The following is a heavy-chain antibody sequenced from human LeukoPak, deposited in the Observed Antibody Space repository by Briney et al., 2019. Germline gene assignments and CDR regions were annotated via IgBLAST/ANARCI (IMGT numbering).Heavy chain of an antibody. Sequence: ASETLSLTCTVSGGSISSYYWSWIRQPPGKGLEWIGYIYYSGSTNYNPSLKSRVTISVDTSKNQFSLKLSSVTAADTAVYYCARAVEKGVYSSSWNPVFWFDPWGQGTLVTVSS. D-gene: IGHD6-13*01. CDR3: ARAVEKGVYSSSWNPVFWFDP. CDR1: GGSISSYY. J-gene: IGHJ5*02. CDR2: IYYSGST. V-gene: IGHV4-59*01.